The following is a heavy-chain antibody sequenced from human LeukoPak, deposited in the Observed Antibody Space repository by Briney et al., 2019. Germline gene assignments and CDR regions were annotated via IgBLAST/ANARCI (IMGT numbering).Heavy chain of an antibody. J-gene: IGHJ6*03. CDR2: ISAYNGNT. CDR3: ARLDSPDYYDSSGLLGYYYYMDV. CDR1: GYTFTSYG. V-gene: IGHV1-18*01. D-gene: IGHD3-22*01. Sequence: ASVKVSCKASGYTFTSYGISWVRQAPGQGLEWMEWISAYNGNTNYAQKLQGRVTMTTDTSTSTAYMELRSLRSDDTAVYYCARLDSPDYYDSSGLLGYYYYMDVWGKGTTVTVSS.